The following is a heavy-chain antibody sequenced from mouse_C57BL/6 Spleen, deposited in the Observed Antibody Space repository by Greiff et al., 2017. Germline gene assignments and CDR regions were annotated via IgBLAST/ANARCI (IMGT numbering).Heavy chain of an antibody. CDR1: GFTFSSYA. V-gene: IGHV5-4*01. Sequence: EVKLMESGGGLVKPGGSLKLSCAASGFTFSSYAMSWVRQTPEKRLEWVATISDGGSYTYYPDNVKGRFTISRDNAKNNLYLQMSHLKSEDTAMYYCARDRGPGNYYAMDYWGQGTSVTVSS. CDR2: ISDGGSYT. J-gene: IGHJ4*01. D-gene: IGHD3-1*01. CDR3: ARDRGPGNYYAMDY.